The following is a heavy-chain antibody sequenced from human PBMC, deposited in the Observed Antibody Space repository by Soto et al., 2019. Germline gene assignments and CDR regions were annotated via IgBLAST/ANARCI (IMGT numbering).Heavy chain of an antibody. D-gene: IGHD2-21*02. V-gene: IGHV1-2*02. Sequence: GASVKVSCNAPGSRFTGYGLHWVRQAPGQGLQWMGWINPKSGATDYAQKFQGRVTMTREMSTNTAYLELSGLRSDDTADDTAVYYCAKSNYGGDDYFQYGLDVGGQGTTGTVAS. J-gene: IGHJ6*02. CDR3: VYYCAKSNYGGDDYFQYGLDV. CDR1: GSRFTGYG. CDR2: INPKSGAT.